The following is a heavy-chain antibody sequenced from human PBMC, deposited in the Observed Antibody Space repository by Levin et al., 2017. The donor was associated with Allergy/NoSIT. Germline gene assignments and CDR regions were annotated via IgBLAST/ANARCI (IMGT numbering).Heavy chain of an antibody. CDR3: ARRVGSSWYFGSVGWFDP. D-gene: IGHD6-13*01. J-gene: IGHJ5*02. CDR1: GGSISSSSYY. V-gene: IGHV4-39*01. CDR2: IYYSGST. Sequence: SQTLSLTCTVSGGSISSSSYYWGWIRQPPGKGLEWIGSIYYSGSTYYNPSLKSRVTISVDTSKNQFSLKLSSVTAADTAVYYCARRVGSSWYFGSVGWFDPWGQGTLVTVSS.